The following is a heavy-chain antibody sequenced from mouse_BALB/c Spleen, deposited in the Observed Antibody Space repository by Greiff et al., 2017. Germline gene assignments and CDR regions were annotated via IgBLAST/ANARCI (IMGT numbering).Heavy chain of an antibody. Sequence: EVMLVESGGGLVQPGGSRKLSCAASGFTFSSFGMHWVRQAPEKGLEWVAYISSGSSTIYYADTVKGRFTISRDNPKNTLFLQMTSLRSEDTAMYYCARGGRAARAPAMDYWGQGTSVTVSS. CDR1: GFTFSSFG. CDR2: ISSGSSTI. CDR3: ARGGRAARAPAMDY. J-gene: IGHJ4*01. D-gene: IGHD3-1*01. V-gene: IGHV5-17*02.